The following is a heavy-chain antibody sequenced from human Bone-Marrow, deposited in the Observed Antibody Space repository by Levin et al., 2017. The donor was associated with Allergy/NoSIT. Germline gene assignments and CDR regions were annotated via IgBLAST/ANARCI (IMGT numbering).Heavy chain of an antibody. D-gene: IGHD3-16*01. CDR3: ARVLGAHFYYGMDV. J-gene: IGHJ6*02. V-gene: IGHV3-53*01. Sequence: GGSLRLSCTASDFTVSDNYMNWVRQAPGKGLEWVSVMYSTGSTYYADSVKGRFTISRDNSKNTVYLQMTSLRAEDTAVYYCARVLGAHFYYGMDVWGLGTTVTVSS. CDR2: MYSTGST. CDR1: DFTVSDNY.